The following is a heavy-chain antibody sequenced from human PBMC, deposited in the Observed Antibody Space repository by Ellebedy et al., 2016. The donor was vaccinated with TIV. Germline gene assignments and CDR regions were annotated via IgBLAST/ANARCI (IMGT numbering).Heavy chain of an antibody. CDR2: INPNNGDT. D-gene: IGHD4-11*01. J-gene: IGHJ4*02. CDR3: ARIRYSYSLDH. V-gene: IGHV1-2*02. CDR1: GYKFIGFH. Sequence: AASVKVSCKTAGYKFIGFHMNWVRQAPGQGLEWMGGINPNNGDTSYAQKFQGRITMTRDTSTTTAYMELRRLTSDDTAIYYCARIRYSYSLDHWGQGTHVTVSS.